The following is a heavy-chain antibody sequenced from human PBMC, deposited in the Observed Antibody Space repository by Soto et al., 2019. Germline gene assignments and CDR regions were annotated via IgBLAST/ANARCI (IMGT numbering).Heavy chain of an antibody. CDR3: AREIIGLQQERQSENWFDP. CDR1: GGSISSSNW. Sequence: SETLSLTCAVSGGSISSSNWWSWVRQPPGKGLEWIGEIYHSGSTNYNPSLKSRVTISVDKSKNQFSLKLSSVTAADTAVYYCAREIIGLQQERQSENWFDPWGQGTLVTVSS. CDR2: IYHSGST. J-gene: IGHJ5*02. D-gene: IGHD1-1*01. V-gene: IGHV4-4*02.